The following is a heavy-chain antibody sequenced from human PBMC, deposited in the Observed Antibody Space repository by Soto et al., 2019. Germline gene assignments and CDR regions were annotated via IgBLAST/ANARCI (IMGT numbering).Heavy chain of an antibody. CDR2: IHISGST. CDR3: AKSPYYCSSTSCYNFDY. Sequence: PSETLSLTCTVSGGSISSYYWSWIRQPAGKGLEWIGRIHISGSTNYNPSLKSRVTMSVDTSKNQFSLKLSSVTAADTAVYYCAKSPYYCSSTSCYNFDYWGQGTLVTVSS. V-gene: IGHV4-4*07. CDR1: GGSISSYY. J-gene: IGHJ4*02. D-gene: IGHD2-2*02.